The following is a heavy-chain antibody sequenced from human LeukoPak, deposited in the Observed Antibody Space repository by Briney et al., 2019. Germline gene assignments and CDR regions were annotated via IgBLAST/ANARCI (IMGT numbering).Heavy chain of an antibody. CDR1: GYSISSGYY. CDR2: IYHSGST. D-gene: IGHD1-26*01. Sequence: PSETLSLTCAVSGYSISSGYYWGWIRQPPGKGLEWIGSIYHSGSTYYNPSLKSRVTISVDTSKNQFSLKLGSVTAADTAVYYCARRSSGSYYSDYFDYSGQGTLVTVSS. J-gene: IGHJ4*02. CDR3: ARRSSGSYYSDYFDY. V-gene: IGHV4-38-2*01.